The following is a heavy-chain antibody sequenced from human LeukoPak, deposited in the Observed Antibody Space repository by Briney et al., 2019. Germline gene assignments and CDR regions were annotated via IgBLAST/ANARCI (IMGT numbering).Heavy chain of an antibody. CDR2: IKQDGSEK. V-gene: IGHV3-7*01. Sequence: PGGSLRLSCAASGFTFSSYWMSWVRQAPGKGLEWVANIKQDGSEKYYVDSVKGRFTISRDNAKNSLYLQMNSLRAEDTAVYYCARAGTIFGVVITYYYYYYMDVWGKGTTVTVSS. CDR3: ARAGTIFGVVITYYYYYYMDV. CDR1: GFTFSSYW. D-gene: IGHD3-3*01. J-gene: IGHJ6*03.